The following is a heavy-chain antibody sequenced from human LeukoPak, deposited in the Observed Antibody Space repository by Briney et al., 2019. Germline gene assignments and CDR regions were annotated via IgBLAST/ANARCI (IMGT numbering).Heavy chain of an antibody. CDR2: INPNSGGT. J-gene: IGHJ4*02. CDR3: ARERIAAAGYFDY. Sequence: GASVKVSCKASGYTFTGYYMHWVRQAPGQGLEWMGWINPNSGGTNYAQKFQGRVTMTRDTSISTAYMELSRLRSDDTAVYYCARERIAAAGYFDYWGQGTLVTVSS. D-gene: IGHD6-13*01. V-gene: IGHV1-2*02. CDR1: GYTFTGYY.